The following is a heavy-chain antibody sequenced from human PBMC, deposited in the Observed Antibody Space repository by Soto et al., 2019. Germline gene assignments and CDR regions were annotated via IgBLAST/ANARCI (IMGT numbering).Heavy chain of an antibody. Sequence: EVQLVESGGGLVKPGGSLRLSCAASGFTFSSYSMNWVRQAPGKGLEWVSSLSSSSSYIYYADSVTGRFTISRDNAKNSLYLQMNSLRAEDTAVYYCARDLYSSSARYFDYWGQGTLVTVSS. CDR2: LSSSSSYI. D-gene: IGHD6-6*01. J-gene: IGHJ4*02. V-gene: IGHV3-21*01. CDR3: ARDLYSSSARYFDY. CDR1: GFTFSSYS.